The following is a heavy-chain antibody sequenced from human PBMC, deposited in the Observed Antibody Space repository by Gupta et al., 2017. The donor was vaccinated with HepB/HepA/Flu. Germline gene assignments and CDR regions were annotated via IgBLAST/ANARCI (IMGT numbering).Heavy chain of an antibody. V-gene: IGHV1-18*01. CDR1: GYRFSDYA. Sequence: QVQLVQSGPEVEKPGASVTVSCPASGYRFSDYAINWVRQAPGQGLEWMGWISGYDGYTKYAQKYQGRVTMTTDTSTNTAYMEMRSVRSDDTALYYCARDLGKYGMDVWGQGTTVTVSS. CDR3: ARDLGKYGMDV. CDR2: ISGYDGYT. J-gene: IGHJ6*02.